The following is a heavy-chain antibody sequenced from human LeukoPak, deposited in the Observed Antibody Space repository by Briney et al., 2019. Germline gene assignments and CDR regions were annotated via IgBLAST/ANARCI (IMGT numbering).Heavy chain of an antibody. J-gene: IGHJ5*02. V-gene: IGHV1-2*02. D-gene: IGHD6-6*01. CDR3: ARDFGYSSSPRPLTWFDP. CDR1: GYTFTGYY. Sequence: GASVKVSCKASGYTFTGYYMHWVRQAPGQGLEWMGWINPNSGGTNYAQKFQGRVTMTRDTSISTAYMELSRLRSDDTAVYYCARDFGYSSSPRPLTWFDPWGQGTLVTVSS. CDR2: INPNSGGT.